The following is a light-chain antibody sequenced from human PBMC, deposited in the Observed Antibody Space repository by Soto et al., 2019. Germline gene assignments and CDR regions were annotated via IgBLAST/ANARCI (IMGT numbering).Light chain of an antibody. Sequence: QSALTQPASVSGSPGQSITISCTGTSSDIGAYNFVSWYQQHPGKAPKLMLYDVNIRPSGAANRFACSKSGSTASPTVCGLQDEDDTDYYATSGTTSNTMIFGGGTKLTVL. CDR2: DVN. V-gene: IGLV2-14*03. CDR3: TSGTTSNTMI. CDR1: SSDIGAYNF. J-gene: IGLJ2*01.